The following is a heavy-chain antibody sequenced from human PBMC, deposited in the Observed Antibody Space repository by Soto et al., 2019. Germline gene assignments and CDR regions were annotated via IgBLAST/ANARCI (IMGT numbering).Heavy chain of an antibody. CDR1: GLTFVYAW. CDR3: THVCSVAHPYSNS. Sequence: EVQLVESGGDLVKPGGSLRLSCAVSGLTFVYAWVDWVRQAPGKRLEWVGRIKSRSSGGTIDYATPVQGRFTISRDDSRNMIYLHMDNLKTEDTGVYYCTHVCSVAHPYSNSWGQGTLVTVSS. V-gene: IGHV3-15*07. D-gene: IGHD3-10*01. J-gene: IGHJ4*02. CDR2: IKSRSSGGTI.